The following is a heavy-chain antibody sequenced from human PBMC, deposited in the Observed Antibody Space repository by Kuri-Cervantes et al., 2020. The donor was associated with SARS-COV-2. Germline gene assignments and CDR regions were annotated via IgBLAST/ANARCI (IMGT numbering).Heavy chain of an antibody. V-gene: IGHV3-49*04. CDR3: TKDGFWSGYFDY. CDR2: IRSKAYGGTT. Sequence: GGSLRLSCTASGFTFGDYAMSWVRQAPGKGLEWVGFIRSKAYGGTTEYAASVKGRFTISRDDSKSIAYLQMNSLKTEDTAVYYCTKDGFWSGYFDYWGQGTLVTVSS. J-gene: IGHJ4*02. D-gene: IGHD3-3*01. CDR1: GFTFGDYA.